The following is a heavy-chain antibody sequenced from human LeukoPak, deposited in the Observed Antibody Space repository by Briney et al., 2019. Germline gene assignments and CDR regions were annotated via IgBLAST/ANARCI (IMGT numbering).Heavy chain of an antibody. V-gene: IGHV1-18*01. Sequence: ASVKVSCKASGYTFTSYGISWVRQAPGQGLEWMGWISAYNGNTNYAQKLQGRVTMTTDTSTSTAYMELSRLRSDDTAVYYCARGVREYFDWLPFDYWGQGTLVTVSS. CDR3: ARGVREYFDWLPFDY. CDR2: ISAYNGNT. D-gene: IGHD3-9*01. CDR1: GYTFTSYG. J-gene: IGHJ4*02.